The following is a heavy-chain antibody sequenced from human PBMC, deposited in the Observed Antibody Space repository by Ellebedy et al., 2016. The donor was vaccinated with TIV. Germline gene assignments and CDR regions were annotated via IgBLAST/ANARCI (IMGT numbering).Heavy chain of an antibody. Sequence: PGGSLRLSCAASGFTFNKYTMHWVRQAPGKGLEWVAGISHDGTNEYYADSVKGRFTISRDDSKNTLFLQMNSLRSEDTAVYYCAREISIVGAGVEGGGSDYWGQGTLVTVSS. J-gene: IGHJ4*02. CDR2: ISHDGTNE. D-gene: IGHD6-19*01. CDR1: GFTFNKYT. CDR3: AREISIVGAGVEGGGSDY. V-gene: IGHV3-30*04.